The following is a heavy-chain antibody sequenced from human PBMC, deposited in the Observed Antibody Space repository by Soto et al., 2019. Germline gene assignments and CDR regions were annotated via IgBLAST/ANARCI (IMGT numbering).Heavy chain of an antibody. CDR3: ARLHGYCISSSCHGHYAMDV. CDR1: SASISSSSYT. J-gene: IGHJ6*02. D-gene: IGHD2-2*01. CDR2: IYYSWTT. V-gene: IGHV4-39*01. Sequence: QLQLQESGPGLVKPSETLSLTCTVSSASISSSSYTWGWIRQPPGKGLEWIGSIYYSWTTYYNPSLNSRVYVSVDTSKNQFSLRVTSVTAAATAVYYCARLHGYCISSSCHGHYAMDVWGQGTTVTVSS.